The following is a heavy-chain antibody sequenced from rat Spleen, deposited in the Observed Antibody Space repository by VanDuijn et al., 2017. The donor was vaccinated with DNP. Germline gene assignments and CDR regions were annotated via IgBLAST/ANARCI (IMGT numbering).Heavy chain of an antibody. CDR3: TTTNNWFAY. V-gene: IGHV5-20*01. CDR2: MSYDARNS. Sequence: EVQLVESGGDLVQPGRSLRLSCVASGFSFRDYDMAWVRQAPTKGLEWVAYMSYDARNSYFRDSVRGRFTISRDNAATTLYLHMDSLTSEDTATYYCTTTNNWFAYWGQGTLVTVSS. J-gene: IGHJ3*01. CDR1: GFSFRDYD.